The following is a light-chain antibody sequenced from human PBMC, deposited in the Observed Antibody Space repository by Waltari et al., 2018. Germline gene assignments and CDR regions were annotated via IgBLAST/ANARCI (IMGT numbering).Light chain of an antibody. Sequence: EIVLTQSPGTLSLSPGERATLSCRGSQSISSSSLAWYQQKPGQAPRLLIYGASSRATGIPDRFSGSGSGADFSLTISRLEPEDFAVYYCQQYGSSPLYTFGQGTKLGIK. CDR2: GAS. J-gene: IGKJ2*01. CDR1: QSISSSS. V-gene: IGKV3-20*01. CDR3: QQYGSSPLYT.